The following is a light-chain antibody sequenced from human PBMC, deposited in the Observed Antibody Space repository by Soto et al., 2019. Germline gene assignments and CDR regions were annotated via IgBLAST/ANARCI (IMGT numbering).Light chain of an antibody. J-gene: IGKJ1*01. CDR2: GAS. V-gene: IGKV3-20*01. Sequence: EIVLTQSPGTLSLSPGQRVTLSCRASQSVNRNLLVWYQQKPGQAPRLLIYGASIRATGIPDRFSGSGSGTDFTLTSSRLEPEDFAVYYCQHYGNSLWTFGQGTKVEIK. CDR3: QHYGNSLWT. CDR1: QSVNRNL.